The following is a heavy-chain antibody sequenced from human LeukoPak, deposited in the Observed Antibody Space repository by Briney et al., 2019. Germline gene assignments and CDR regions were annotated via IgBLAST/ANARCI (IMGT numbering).Heavy chain of an antibody. D-gene: IGHD6-19*01. V-gene: IGHV4-59*11. Sequence: SETLSLTCTVSGGSISSHYWSWIRQAPGKGLEWIGYIYYSGSTNYNPSLKSRVTISVDTSKNQFSLKLSSVTAAATAMYYCARLIGDIAVSGTSWFDPWGQGTLVTVSS. CDR3: ARLIGDIAVSGTSWFDP. J-gene: IGHJ5*02. CDR2: IYYSGST. CDR1: GGSISSHY.